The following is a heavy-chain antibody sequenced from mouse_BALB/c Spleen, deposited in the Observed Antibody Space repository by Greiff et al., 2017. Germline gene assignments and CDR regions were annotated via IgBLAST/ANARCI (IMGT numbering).Heavy chain of an antibody. Sequence: EVQLVESGAELVKPGASVTLSCTASGFNFKDTYMHWVKQRPEQGLEWIGRIDPANGNTKYDPKFQGKATITADTSSNTAYLQLSSLTSEDTAVYYCANWAAYWGQGTLVTVSA. CDR3: ANWAAY. CDR2: IDPANGNT. D-gene: IGHD4-1*01. CDR1: GFNFKDTY. J-gene: IGHJ3*01. V-gene: IGHV14-3*02.